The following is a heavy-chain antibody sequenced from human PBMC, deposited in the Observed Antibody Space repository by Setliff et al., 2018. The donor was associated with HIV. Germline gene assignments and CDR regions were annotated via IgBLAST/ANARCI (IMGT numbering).Heavy chain of an antibody. CDR1: GGSISSSSYY. D-gene: IGHD4-17*01. V-gene: IGHV4-39*07. CDR3: ARAAAGNTGPFDL. Sequence: SETLSLTCAVSGGSISSSSYYWGWIRQPPGQGLEWIGSIYHSGSTYYNPSLKSRVTISVDTSKNQFSLKLTSVTASDTAVYYCARAAAGNTGPFDLWGQGSPVTVSS. J-gene: IGHJ4*02. CDR2: IYHSGST.